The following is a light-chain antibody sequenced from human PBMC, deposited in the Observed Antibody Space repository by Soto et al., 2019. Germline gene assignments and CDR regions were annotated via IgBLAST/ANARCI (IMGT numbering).Light chain of an antibody. CDR1: QSVSSN. CDR3: QQYNNWPLT. Sequence: EIVMTQSPATLSVSPGERATLSCRASQSVSSNLAWYQQKPGQAPRLLIYGASTSATGIPSRFSGSGSGTEFTLTISSLQSEDFAFYYCQQYNNWPLTFGGGTKVEIK. J-gene: IGKJ4*01. CDR2: GAS. V-gene: IGKV3-15*01.